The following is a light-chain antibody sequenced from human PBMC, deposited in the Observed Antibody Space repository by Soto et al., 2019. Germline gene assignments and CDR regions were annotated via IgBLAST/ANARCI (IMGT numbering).Light chain of an antibody. CDR3: QSYDSSLSTWV. CDR1: SSNIGAGYD. CDR2: RNT. Sequence: QSVLTQPPSVSGAPGQRVTISCTGSSSNIGAGYDVHWYRQVPGTAPKLLIYRNTNRPSGVPDRFSGSKSGTSASLAITGLQAEDETDYYCQSYDSSLSTWVFGGGTKVTVL. V-gene: IGLV1-40*01. J-gene: IGLJ3*02.